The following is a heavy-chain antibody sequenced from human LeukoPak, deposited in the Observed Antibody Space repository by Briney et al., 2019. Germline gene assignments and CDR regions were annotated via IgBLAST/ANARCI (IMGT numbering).Heavy chain of an antibody. CDR2: ISSSSSYI. Sequence: GGSLRLSCAASGFTFSSYSMNWVRQAPGKGLEWVSSISSSSSYIYYADSVKGRFTISRDNAKNSLYLQMNSLRAEDTALYYCAKDGFDAPFGGVDYWGQGTLVTVSS. D-gene: IGHD3-16*01. CDR3: AKDGFDAPFGGVDY. CDR1: GFTFSSYS. J-gene: IGHJ4*02. V-gene: IGHV3-21*04.